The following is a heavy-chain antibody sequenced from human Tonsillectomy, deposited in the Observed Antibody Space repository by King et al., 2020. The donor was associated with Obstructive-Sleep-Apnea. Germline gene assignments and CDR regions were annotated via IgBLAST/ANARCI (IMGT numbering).Heavy chain of an antibody. J-gene: IGHJ4*02. CDR1: GFTFSSYA. CDR2: ISYDGSNK. D-gene: IGHD3-10*01. Sequence: VQLVESGGGVVQPGRSLRLSCAASGFTFSSYAMHWVRQAPGKGLEWVAVISYDGSNKYYADSVKGRFTISRDNSKNTLYLQMNSLRAEDTAVYYCARDRVYYGSGSYHDYWGQGTLVTVSS. V-gene: IGHV3-30*04. CDR3: ARDRVYYGSGSYHDY.